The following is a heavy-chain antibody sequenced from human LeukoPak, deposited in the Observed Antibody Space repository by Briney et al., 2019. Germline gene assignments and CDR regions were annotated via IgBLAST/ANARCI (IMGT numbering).Heavy chain of an antibody. V-gene: IGHV3-23*01. CDR2: VSGSGDTT. Sequence: GGSLRLSCTASGFTFSSSAMDWVRQAPGKGLEWVSAVSGSGDTTYYADSVKGRFTISRDNSKNTLYLQMDNLRAEDTAVYYCAKSRSGYALFDYWGQGTLVTVSS. CDR3: AKSRSGYALFDY. J-gene: IGHJ4*02. CDR1: GFTFSSSA. D-gene: IGHD5-12*01.